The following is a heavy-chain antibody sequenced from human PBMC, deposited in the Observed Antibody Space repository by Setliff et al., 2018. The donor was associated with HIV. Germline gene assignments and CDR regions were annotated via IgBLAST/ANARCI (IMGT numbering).Heavy chain of an antibody. J-gene: IGHJ4*02. V-gene: IGHV4-30-2*05. CDR2: IYYSGST. D-gene: IGHD3-3*01. CDR3: ARGIDNFWTGYIA. Sequence: SETLSLTCAVSGGSISSGGYSWSWIRQPPGKGLEWIGYIYYSGSTYYSPSLKSRVTISADTSKNQVSLKLRSVTAADTAVYYCARGIDNFWTGYIAWGQGTLVTVSS. CDR1: GGSISSGGYS.